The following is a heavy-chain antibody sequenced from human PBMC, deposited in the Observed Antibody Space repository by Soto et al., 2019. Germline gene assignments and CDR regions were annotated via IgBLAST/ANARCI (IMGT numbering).Heavy chain of an antibody. V-gene: IGHV3-23*01. CDR2: ITGDGLTT. Sequence: PGGSLRLSCAASGFTFSSYAMSWVRQAPGKGLDWVSTITGDGLTTYDADSVKGRFTISRDNSKSTLYLQLDSLRVDDTAVYYCAKAPIAVAALNWFDPWGQGTLVTVSS. J-gene: IGHJ5*02. CDR1: GFTFSSYA. CDR3: AKAPIAVAALNWFDP. D-gene: IGHD6-19*01.